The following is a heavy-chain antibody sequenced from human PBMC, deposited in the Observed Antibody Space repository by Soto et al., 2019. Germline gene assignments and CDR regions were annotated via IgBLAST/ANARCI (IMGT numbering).Heavy chain of an antibody. CDR3: AKALHAYSSSSYYYYYYMDV. D-gene: IGHD6-6*01. Sequence: SETLSLTCTVSGGSISSSSYYWGWIRQPPGKGLEWIGSIYYSGSTYHNPSLKSRVTISVDTSKNQFSLKLSSVTAADTAVYYCAKALHAYSSSSYYYYYYMDVWGKGTTVTVSS. V-gene: IGHV4-39*01. CDR1: GGSISSSSYY. J-gene: IGHJ6*03. CDR2: IYYSGST.